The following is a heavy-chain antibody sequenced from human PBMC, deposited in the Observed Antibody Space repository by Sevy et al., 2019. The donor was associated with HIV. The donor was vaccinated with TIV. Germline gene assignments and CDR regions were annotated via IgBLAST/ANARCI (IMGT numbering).Heavy chain of an antibody. D-gene: IGHD5-12*01. Sequence: GGSLRLSCAASGFTFSSYSMNWVRQAPGKGLEWVSSISSSSSYIYYADSVKGRFTISRDNAKNSLYLQMNSLRAEDTAVYYCARDSGYGTPPRHFDYWGQGTLVTVSS. CDR1: GFTFSSYS. CDR3: ARDSGYGTPPRHFDY. CDR2: ISSSSSYI. J-gene: IGHJ4*02. V-gene: IGHV3-21*01.